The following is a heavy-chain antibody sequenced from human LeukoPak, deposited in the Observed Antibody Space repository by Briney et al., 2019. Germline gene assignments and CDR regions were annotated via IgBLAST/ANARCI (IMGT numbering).Heavy chain of an antibody. J-gene: IGHJ4*02. CDR1: GDSVSSTNYY. CDR2: IYYSGST. CDR3: AGLPTVTFFDY. V-gene: IGHV4-39*01. Sequence: PSETLSLTCTVSGDSVSSTNYYWDWIRQPPGKGLEWIGSIYYSGSTYYNPSLKSRVTISVDTSKNQFSLKLSSVTAADTAVYYCAGLPTVTFFDYWGQGTLVTVSS. D-gene: IGHD4-17*01.